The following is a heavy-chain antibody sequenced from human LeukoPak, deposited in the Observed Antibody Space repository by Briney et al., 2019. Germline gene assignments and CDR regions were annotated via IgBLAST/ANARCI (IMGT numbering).Heavy chain of an antibody. V-gene: IGHV4-39*01. D-gene: IGHD3-22*01. CDR3: ASRSHYYDSSGYYYEDY. CDR1: GVSISSSSYY. J-gene: IGHJ4*02. Sequence: SETLSLTCTVSGVSISSSSYYWGWIRQPPGKGLEWIGSIYYSGSTYYNPSLKSRVTISADTSKNKFSLKLSSVTAADTAVYYCASRSHYYDSSGYYYEDYWGQGTLVTVSS. CDR2: IYYSGST.